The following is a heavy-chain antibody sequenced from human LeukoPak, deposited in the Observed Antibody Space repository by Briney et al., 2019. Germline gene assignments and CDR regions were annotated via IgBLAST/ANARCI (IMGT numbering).Heavy chain of an antibody. CDR1: GGSFSGYY. CDR2: INHSGST. V-gene: IGHV4-34*01. D-gene: IGHD6-19*01. CDR3: ARGPGEWLVPLDY. Sequence: SETLSLTCAVYGGSFSGYYWSWIRQPPGKGPEWIGEINHSGSTNYNPSLKSRVTISVDTSKNQFSLKLSSVTAADTAVYYCARGPGEWLVPLDYGGKGTMVTVSS. J-gene: IGHJ4*02.